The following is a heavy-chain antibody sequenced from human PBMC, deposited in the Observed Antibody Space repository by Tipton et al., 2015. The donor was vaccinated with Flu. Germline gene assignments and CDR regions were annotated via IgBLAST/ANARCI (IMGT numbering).Heavy chain of an antibody. Sequence: LRLSCTVSGGSISSYYWSWIRQPAGKGLEWIGRIYTSGSTNYNPSLKSRVTMSVDTSKNQFSLKLGSVTAADTAVYYCARSARIAAGYWYFDLWGRGTLVTVSS. V-gene: IGHV4-4*07. D-gene: IGHD6-13*01. CDR1: GGSISSYY. CDR2: IYTSGST. CDR3: ARSARIAAGYWYFDL. J-gene: IGHJ2*01.